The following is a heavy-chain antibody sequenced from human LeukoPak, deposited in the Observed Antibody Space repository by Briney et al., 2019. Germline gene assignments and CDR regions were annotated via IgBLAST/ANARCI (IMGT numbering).Heavy chain of an antibody. CDR3: ARGKSRGSHIDY. D-gene: IGHD1-26*01. CDR1: GYSISSGYY. Sequence: PSETLSLTCTVSGYSISSGYYWGWIRPPPGKGLEWIGSIYHSESTYYNPSLKSRVTISIDTSKNQFSLKLSSVTAADTAIYFCARGKSRGSHIDYWGQGTLVTVSS. V-gene: IGHV4-38-2*02. CDR2: IYHSEST. J-gene: IGHJ4*02.